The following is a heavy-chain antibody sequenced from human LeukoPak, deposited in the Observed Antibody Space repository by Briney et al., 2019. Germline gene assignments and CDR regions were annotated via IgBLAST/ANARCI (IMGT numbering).Heavy chain of an antibody. CDR2: INSDGSAT. CDR1: GFTFSRYW. CDR3: ERDYGA. D-gene: IGHD4/OR15-4a*01. Sequence: VGSLGLSCEASGFTFSRYWMHWVRQAPGKGLMWVSRINSDGSATTYADFVKGRFTISRDNAKNTVYLQMNSLRVDDTAIYYCERDYGAWGQGTLVPVSP. V-gene: IGHV3-74*03. J-gene: IGHJ5*02.